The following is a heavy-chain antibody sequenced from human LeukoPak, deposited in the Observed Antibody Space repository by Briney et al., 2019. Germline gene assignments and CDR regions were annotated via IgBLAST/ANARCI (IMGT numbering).Heavy chain of an antibody. CDR1: GFTVSSNY. CDR2: IYSGGST. J-gene: IGHJ4*02. CDR3: ARDPALDAFDI. D-gene: IGHD3-16*01. V-gene: IGHV3-53*01. Sequence: GGSLRLSCAASGFTVSSNYMNWVRQAPGKGLEWVSVIYSGGSTYYADSVKGRFTISRDNSKNTLYLQMNSLRAEDTAVYYCARDPALDAFDIWGQGTLVTVSS.